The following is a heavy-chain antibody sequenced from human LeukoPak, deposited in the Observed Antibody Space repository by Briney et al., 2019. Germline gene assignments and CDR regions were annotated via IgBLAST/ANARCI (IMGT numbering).Heavy chain of an antibody. D-gene: IGHD6-19*01. CDR3: ARVPRSGGSIDY. CDR2: ISSSGSTT. V-gene: IGHV3-11*01. CDR1: GFTFSDYY. J-gene: IGHJ4*02. Sequence: PGGSLRLSCAASGFTFSDYYMTWIRQAPGKGLEWVSYISSSGSTTHYADSVKGRFTISRDSAKNSLYVQMSNLRAEDTAVYYCARVPRSGGSIDYWGQGTLVTVSP.